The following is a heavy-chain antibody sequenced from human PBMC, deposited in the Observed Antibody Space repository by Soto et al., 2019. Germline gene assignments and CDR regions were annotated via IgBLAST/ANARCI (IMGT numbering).Heavy chain of an antibody. V-gene: IGHV4-31*03. CDR1: GGSISSGGYY. J-gene: IGHJ6*03. D-gene: IGHD3-10*01. CDR3: ARAPRGYGSGSYTITFDYYYYMDV. Sequence: QVQLQESGPGLVKPSQTLSLTCTVSGGSISSGGYYWSWIRQHPGKGLEWIGYIYYSGSTYYNPSLNSRVTISVDTSKNQFSLKLSSVTAADTAVYYCARAPRGYGSGSYTITFDYYYYMDVWGKGTTVTVSS. CDR2: IYYSGST.